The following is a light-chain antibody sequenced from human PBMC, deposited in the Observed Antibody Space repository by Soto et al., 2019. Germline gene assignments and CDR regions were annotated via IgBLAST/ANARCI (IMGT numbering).Light chain of an antibody. J-gene: IGKJ2*01. CDR2: GAS. V-gene: IGKV3-20*01. CDR1: QSISSSY. Sequence: EIVLTQSPGTLSLSPGERAALSCRASQSISSSYLAWNQQKPGQAPRLLIYGASSRATGIPDRFSGSGSGTDFTLTISRLEPEDFAVYYCQQYGRSPYTFGQGTKLDIK. CDR3: QQYGRSPYT.